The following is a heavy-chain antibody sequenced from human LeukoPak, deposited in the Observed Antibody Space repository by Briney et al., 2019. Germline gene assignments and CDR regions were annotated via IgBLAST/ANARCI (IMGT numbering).Heavy chain of an antibody. D-gene: IGHD5-24*01. V-gene: IGHV4-59*04. J-gene: IGHJ4*02. Sequence: PSETLSLTCTVSGGSISSYYWSWIRQPPGKGLEWIGYIYYSGSTYYNSSLKSRVTISVDTSKNQFSLKLSSVTAADTAVYYCARDDPNKYYFDYWGQGTLVTVSS. CDR2: IYYSGST. CDR3: ARDDPNKYYFDY. CDR1: GGSISSYY.